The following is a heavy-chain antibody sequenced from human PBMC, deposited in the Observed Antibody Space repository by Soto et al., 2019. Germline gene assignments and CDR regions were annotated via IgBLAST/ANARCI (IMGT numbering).Heavy chain of an antibody. CDR2: SIPIFGTT. J-gene: IGHJ4*02. V-gene: IGHV1-69*01. Sequence: VQLVQSGAEVKKPGSSVKVSCKASGGTFSNYPFIWVRQAPGQGLDWMGGSIPIFGTTDYGQRFQGRVTITADESTNTAYMELSILRSDDTAVYYCARGLYCGGGCYSHFDYWGQGTLVTVSS. CDR1: GGTFSNYP. D-gene: IGHD2-21*02. CDR3: ARGLYCGGGCYSHFDY.